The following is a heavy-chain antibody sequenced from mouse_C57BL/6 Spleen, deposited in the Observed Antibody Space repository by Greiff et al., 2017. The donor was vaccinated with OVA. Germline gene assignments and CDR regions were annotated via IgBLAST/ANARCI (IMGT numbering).Heavy chain of an antibody. CDR2: IWRGGST. V-gene: IGHV2-5*01. Sequence: VKLMESGPGLVQPSQSLSITCTVSGFSLTSYGVHWVRQSPGKGLEWLGVIWRGGSTDYNAAFMSRLSITKDNSKCQVFFKMNSLQADDTAIYYCAKNGGGMDYWGQGTSVTVSS. CDR3: AKNGGGMDY. CDR1: GFSLTSYG. J-gene: IGHJ4*01.